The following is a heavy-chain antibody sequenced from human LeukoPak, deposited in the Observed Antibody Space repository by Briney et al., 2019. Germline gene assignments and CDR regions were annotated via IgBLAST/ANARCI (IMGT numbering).Heavy chain of an antibody. CDR2: IYYSGNT. CDR1: GGSISSYY. D-gene: IGHD3-22*01. Sequence: PSETLSLTCTVSGGSISSYYWSWIRQPPGKGLEWIGYIYYSGNTNYNPSLKSRVPISIDTSKNQFSLQLSSVTAADTAVYYCARDRDSSGLRDFDLWGRGTLVTVS. J-gene: IGHJ2*01. CDR3: ARDRDSSGLRDFDL. V-gene: IGHV4-59*01.